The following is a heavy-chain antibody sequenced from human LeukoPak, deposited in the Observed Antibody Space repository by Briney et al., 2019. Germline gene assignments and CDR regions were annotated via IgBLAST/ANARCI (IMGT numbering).Heavy chain of an antibody. V-gene: IGHV4-59*08. CDR3: ARHDSSGYYFDY. D-gene: IGHD3-22*01. Sequence: PSETLSLTCTVSGGSISSYYWSWIRQPPGKGLEWIGYIYYSGSTNCNPSLKSRVTISVDTSKNQFSLKLSSVTAADTAVYYCARHDSSGYYFDYWGQGTLVTVSS. CDR1: GGSISSYY. J-gene: IGHJ4*02. CDR2: IYYSGST.